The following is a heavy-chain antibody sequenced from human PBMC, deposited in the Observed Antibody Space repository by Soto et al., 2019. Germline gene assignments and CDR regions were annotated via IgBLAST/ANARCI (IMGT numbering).Heavy chain of an antibody. J-gene: IGHJ4*02. Sequence: QITLKESGPTLVKPTQTLTLTCTFSGFSLSTSGVGVGWVRQPPGKALEWLTLIYWDDDKRYSPSLKSRLTITTDTSKRQVVLTMTNMDPVDTATYYCAHRPLGSSWFDYWGQGTLVTVSS. CDR3: AHRPLGSSWFDY. CDR2: IYWDDDK. CDR1: GFSLSTSGVG. V-gene: IGHV2-5*02. D-gene: IGHD6-13*01.